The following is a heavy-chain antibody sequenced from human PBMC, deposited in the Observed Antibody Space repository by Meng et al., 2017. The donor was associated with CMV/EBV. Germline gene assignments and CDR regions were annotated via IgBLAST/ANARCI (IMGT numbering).Heavy chain of an antibody. CDR2: ISGSGGST. Sequence: GESLKISCAASGFTFSSYAMSWVRQAPGKGLEWVSAISGSGGSTYYADSVKGRFTISRDNSNNTLYLQMNTLRADDTAVYYCAKEGTVAATWFDYWGQGTLVTVSS. J-gene: IGHJ4*02. CDR1: GFTFSSYA. CDR3: AKEGTVAATWFDY. V-gene: IGHV3-23*01. D-gene: IGHD6-19*01.